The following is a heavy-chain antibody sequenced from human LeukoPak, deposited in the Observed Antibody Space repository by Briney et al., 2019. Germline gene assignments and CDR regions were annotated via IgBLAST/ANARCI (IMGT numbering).Heavy chain of an antibody. CDR1: GFTFSSYS. Sequence: GGSLRLSCAASGFTFSSYSMNWVRQAPGKGLEWVSSISSSSSYIYYADSVKGRFTISRYNAKNSLYLQMKRRRREDTAVYYCARDLAVAGGGGDYWGQGTLVTVSS. CDR3: ARDLAVAGGGGDY. CDR2: ISSSSSYI. V-gene: IGHV3-21*01. J-gene: IGHJ4*02. D-gene: IGHD6-19*01.